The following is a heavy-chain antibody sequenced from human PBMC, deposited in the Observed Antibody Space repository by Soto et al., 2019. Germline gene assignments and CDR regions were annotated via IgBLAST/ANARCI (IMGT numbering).Heavy chain of an antibody. V-gene: IGHV3-21*01. CDR1: GFTFSSYS. J-gene: IGHJ6*04. D-gene: IGHD1-26*01. CDR3: ARVQVGRPADV. Sequence: GGSLRLSCAASGFTFSSYSMNWVRQAPGKGLEWVSSISSSSSYIYYADSVKGRFTISRDNAKNSLYLQMNSLRAEDTAVYYCARVQVGRPADVWGKGTTVTVSS. CDR2: ISSSSSYI.